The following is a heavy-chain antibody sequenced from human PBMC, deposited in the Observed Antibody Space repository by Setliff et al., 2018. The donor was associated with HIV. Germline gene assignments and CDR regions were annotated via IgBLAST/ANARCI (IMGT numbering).Heavy chain of an antibody. CDR1: GGSISGYY. CDR3: ARGGLGVVGAIDY. Sequence: SETLSLTCTVSGGSISGYYWSWIRQPPGKGLEWIGYIYTSGSTNYNPSLKSRVTISVDTSKNQFSLKLSSVTAADTAVYYCARGGLGVVGAIDYWSQGTLVTVSS. CDR2: IYTSGST. V-gene: IGHV4-4*09. J-gene: IGHJ4*02. D-gene: IGHD2-15*01.